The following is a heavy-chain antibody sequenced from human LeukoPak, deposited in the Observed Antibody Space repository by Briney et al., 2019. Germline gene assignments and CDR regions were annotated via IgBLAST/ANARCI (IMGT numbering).Heavy chain of an antibody. CDR1: GGTFSSYT. CDR2: IIPMVGVS. Sequence: ASVKVSCKASGGTFSSYTITWVRQAPGQGLEWMGRIIPMVGVSKYAENFQGRVTITEDKSTNTAYMEMSSLRSEDTAIYYCALLWFGGNWFDPWGQGTLVTVSS. CDR3: ALLWFGGNWFDP. J-gene: IGHJ5*02. D-gene: IGHD3-10*01. V-gene: IGHV1-69*02.